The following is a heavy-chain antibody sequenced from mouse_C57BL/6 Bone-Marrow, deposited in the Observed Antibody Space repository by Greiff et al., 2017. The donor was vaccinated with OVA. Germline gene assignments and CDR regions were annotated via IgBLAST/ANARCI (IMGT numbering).Heavy chain of an antibody. Sequence: EVKLVESGPGLVKPSQTVFLTCTVTGISITTGNYRWSLIRQFPGNKLEWIGYIYYSGTITYNPSLTSRTTITRDTPKTQFFLEMNSLTAEDTATYYCALDNGNVYFDYWGQGTTLTVSS. V-gene: IGHV3-5*01. D-gene: IGHD2-1*01. CDR1: GISITTGNYR. J-gene: IGHJ2*01. CDR2: IYYSGTI. CDR3: ALDNGNVYFDY.